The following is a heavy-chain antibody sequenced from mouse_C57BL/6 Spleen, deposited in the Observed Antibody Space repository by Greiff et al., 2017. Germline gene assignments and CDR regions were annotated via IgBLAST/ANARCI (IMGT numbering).Heavy chain of an antibody. CDR1: GYTFTSYW. CDR2: IHPNSGST. J-gene: IGHJ3*01. D-gene: IGHD2-4*01. Sequence: QVQLQQPGAELVKPGASVKLSCKASGYTFTSYWMHWVKQRPGQGLEWIGMIHPNSGSTNYNEKFKSKATLTVDKSSSTAYMQLSSLTSEDSAVYYCASAYDYDGPFAYWGQGTLVTVSA. CDR3: ASAYDYDGPFAY. V-gene: IGHV1-64*01.